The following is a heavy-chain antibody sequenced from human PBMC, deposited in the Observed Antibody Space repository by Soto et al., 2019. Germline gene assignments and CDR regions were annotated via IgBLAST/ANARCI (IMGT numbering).Heavy chain of an antibody. J-gene: IGHJ4*01. D-gene: IGHD3-22*01. V-gene: IGHV4-30-4*01. CDR3: ARGSYYYDSSGYYHY. CDR1: GGSISSGDYY. Sequence: SSETLSLTCTVSGGSISSGDYYWSWIRQPPGKGLEWIGYIYYSGSTYYNPSLKSRVTISVDTAKNQFSLKLSSVTAADTAVYYCARGSYYYDSSGYYHYWGHVTLVTVSS. CDR2: IYYSGST.